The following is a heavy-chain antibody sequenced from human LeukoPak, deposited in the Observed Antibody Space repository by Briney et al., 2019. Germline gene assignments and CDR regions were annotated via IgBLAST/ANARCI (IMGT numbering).Heavy chain of an antibody. V-gene: IGHV4-59*08. Sequence: PSETLSLTCTVSGGSISSYYWSWIRQPPGKGLEWIGYIYYGGSTNYNPSLKSRVTMSGDTSKNQFSLRLSSVTAADTAVYYCARLTDFWSGYYDYWGQGTLVTVSS. CDR3: ARLTDFWSGYYDY. J-gene: IGHJ4*02. D-gene: IGHD3-3*01. CDR1: GGSISSYY. CDR2: IYYGGST.